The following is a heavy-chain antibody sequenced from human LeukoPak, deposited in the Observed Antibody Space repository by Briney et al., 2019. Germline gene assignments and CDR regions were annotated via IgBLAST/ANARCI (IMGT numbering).Heavy chain of an antibody. J-gene: IGHJ4*02. D-gene: IGHD2-2*01. V-gene: IGHV3-30-3*01. CDR2: ISYDGSNK. CDR3: AREYPADYCSSTSCYGYFDY. CDR1: GFTFSSYA. Sequence: GGSLRLSCAASGFTFSSYAMHWVRQAPGKGLEWVAVISYDGSNKYYADSVEGRFTISRDNSKNTLYLQMNSLRAEDTAVYYCAREYPADYCSSTSCYGYFDYWGQGTLVTVSS.